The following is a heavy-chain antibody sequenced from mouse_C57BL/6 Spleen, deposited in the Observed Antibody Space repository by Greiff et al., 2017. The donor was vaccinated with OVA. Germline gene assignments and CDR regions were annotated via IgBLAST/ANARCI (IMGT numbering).Heavy chain of an antibody. Sequence: VKLMESGPELVKPGASVKLSCKASGYTFTSYDINWVKQRPGQGLEWIGWIYPRDGSTKYNEKFQGKATLTVSTSSSTAYMELHILSSEDSAVYVGARDGSSPWDFDVWGTGTTVTVSS. CDR2: IYPRDGST. CDR3: ARDGSSPWDFDV. D-gene: IGHD1-1*01. V-gene: IGHV1-85*01. J-gene: IGHJ1*03. CDR1: GYTFTSYD.